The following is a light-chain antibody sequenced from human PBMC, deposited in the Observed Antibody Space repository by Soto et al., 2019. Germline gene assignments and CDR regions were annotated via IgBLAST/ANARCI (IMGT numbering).Light chain of an antibody. J-gene: IGLJ2*01. CDR2: EVS. CDR3: SSYTSSSTVV. V-gene: IGLV2-14*01. Sequence: QSALTQPASVSGSPGQSITISCTGSSSDVGGYHYVSWYQQYPGKAPKLVISEVSNRPSGVSNRFSGSKSGNTASLTISGLQAEDEADYYCSSYTSSSTVVFGGGTKLTVL. CDR1: SSDVGGYHY.